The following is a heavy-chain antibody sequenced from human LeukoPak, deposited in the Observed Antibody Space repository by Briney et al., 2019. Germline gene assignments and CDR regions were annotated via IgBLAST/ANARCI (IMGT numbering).Heavy chain of an antibody. CDR3: ARDMKRMVTQCYFDY. D-gene: IGHD2-21*02. Sequence: ASVKVSCKASGYTFTSYYMHWVRQAPGQGLEWMGIINPSGGSTSYAQKFQGRVTMTRDTSTSTVYMELSSLRSEDTAVYYCARDMKRMVTQCYFDYWGQGTLVTVSS. CDR2: INPSGGST. J-gene: IGHJ4*02. V-gene: IGHV1-46*03. CDR1: GYTFTSYY.